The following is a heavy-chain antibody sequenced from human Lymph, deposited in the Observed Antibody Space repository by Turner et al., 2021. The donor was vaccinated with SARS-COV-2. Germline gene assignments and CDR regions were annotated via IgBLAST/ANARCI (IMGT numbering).Heavy chain of an antibody. CDR3: ARGLSGNYYFFDY. Sequence: QVQLVESGGGVVQPGRSLRLSCAASGFTFSNYAMHWVRQAPGKGREWVALISYDGSNKYYADSVKGRFTISRDNSKNTLSLQMNSLRAEDTAVYYCARGLSGNYYFFDYWGQGTLVTVSS. J-gene: IGHJ4*02. D-gene: IGHD1-26*01. V-gene: IGHV3-30-3*01. CDR1: GFTFSNYA. CDR2: ISYDGSNK.